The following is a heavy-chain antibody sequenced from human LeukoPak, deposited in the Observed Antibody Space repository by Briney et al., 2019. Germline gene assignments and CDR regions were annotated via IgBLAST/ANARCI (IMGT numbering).Heavy chain of an antibody. Sequence: SETLSLTCTVSGDSITRSSHYWGWIRQPPGKGLEWIGSIDNSVSTYYNPSLKSRVTIFVDRSKNQFSLKMSSVTAADTAVYYCARGPIAVAGPFDYWGQGTLVTVSS. V-gene: IGHV4-39*01. CDR2: IDNSVST. D-gene: IGHD6-19*01. J-gene: IGHJ4*02. CDR1: GDSITRSSHY. CDR3: ARGPIAVAGPFDY.